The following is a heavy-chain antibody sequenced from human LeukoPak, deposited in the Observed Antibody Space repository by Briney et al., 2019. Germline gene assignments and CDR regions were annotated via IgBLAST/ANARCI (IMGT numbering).Heavy chain of an antibody. CDR2: ITSGSSYI. CDR1: GFTFSTYS. V-gene: IGHV3-21*01. J-gene: IGHJ3*02. CDR3: ARDLRGVRWGIFGI. D-gene: IGHD3-16*01. Sequence: GGSLRLSCAASGFTFSTYSMNWVRQAPGKGLEWVSSITSGSSYIYYADSMEGRFTISRDNAKNSLYLQMNSLRVEDTAVYYCARDLRGVRWGIFGIWGQGTMVTVSS.